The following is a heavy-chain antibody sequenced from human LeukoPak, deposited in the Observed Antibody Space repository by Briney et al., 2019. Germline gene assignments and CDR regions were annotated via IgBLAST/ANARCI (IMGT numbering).Heavy chain of an antibody. V-gene: IGHV1-69*06. D-gene: IGHD1-26*01. J-gene: IGHJ3*02. CDR3: ASFTFNLAEWELHGVWAFDI. Sequence: SVTVSYKDSGGTFNNYDISWVRQDPGQGREWMGGIIPIFGTANYTQKFQGRDTITPDKTKSTAYMELSSLRSEDTAVYYCASFTFNLAEWELHGVWAFDIWGQGTMVTVSS. CDR1: GGTFNNYD. CDR2: IIPIFGTA.